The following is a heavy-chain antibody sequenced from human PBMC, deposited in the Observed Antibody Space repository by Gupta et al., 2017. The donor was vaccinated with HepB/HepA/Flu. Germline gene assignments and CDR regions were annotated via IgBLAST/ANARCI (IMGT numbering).Heavy chain of an antibody. D-gene: IGHD6-13*01. Sequence: EVQLLESGGGLVQPGGSLRLSCVVSGFPFSGYAMSWVRQAPGKGLEWVADISGSGGVTNYADSVKGRFTVSRENSKNLLHLQMNSLRAEDTAAYYCARGRGAAVLGSFEYWGQGTLVTVSS. CDR3: ARGRGAAVLGSFEY. CDR1: GFPFSGYA. CDR2: ISGSGGVT. V-gene: IGHV3-23*01. J-gene: IGHJ4*02.